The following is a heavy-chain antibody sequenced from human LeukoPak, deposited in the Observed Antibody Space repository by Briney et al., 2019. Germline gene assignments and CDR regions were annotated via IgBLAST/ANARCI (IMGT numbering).Heavy chain of an antibody. Sequence: GGSLRLSCAASGFAFSNYFMSWVRRAPGKGLEWVGHIKQDGSGTYYIDSVKGRFTISRDNSKNTLYLQMNSLRAEDTAVYYCAKDLRHKGYDWPYWGQGTLVTVSS. CDR1: GFAFSNYF. CDR2: IKQDGSGT. CDR3: AKDLRHKGYDWPY. D-gene: IGHD5-12*01. J-gene: IGHJ4*02. V-gene: IGHV3-7*03.